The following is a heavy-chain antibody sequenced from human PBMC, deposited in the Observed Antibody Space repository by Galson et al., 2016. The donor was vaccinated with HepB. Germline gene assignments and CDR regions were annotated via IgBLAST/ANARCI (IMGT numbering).Heavy chain of an antibody. Sequence: SLRLSCAASGFTFSNYAMSWVRQAPVKGLEWVSAISGTSITTLYADSVRGRFPISRDNSKNTLYLQMSSLRDDDTAVYFCAGKRHGNFPFDYWGQGTLVTVSS. CDR2: ISGTSITT. J-gene: IGHJ4*02. CDR3: AGKRHGNFPFDY. D-gene: IGHD4-23*01. CDR1: GFTFSNYA. V-gene: IGHV3-23*01.